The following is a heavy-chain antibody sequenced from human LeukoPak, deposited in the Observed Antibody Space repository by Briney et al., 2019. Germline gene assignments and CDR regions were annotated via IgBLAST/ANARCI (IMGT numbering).Heavy chain of an antibody. CDR1: GGSFSGYF. CDR3: ARVDPDSSSTLEVFDY. J-gene: IGHJ4*02. Sequence: SETLSLTCAVYGGSFSGYFWSWLRKPPGKGLEWIGEINHRGSTMYKSSLKTRVTISVDTSKNQFSLKLSSVTAADTAVYYCARVDPDSSSTLEVFDYWGQGTLVTVSS. V-gene: IGHV4-34*01. D-gene: IGHD6-6*01. CDR2: INHRGST.